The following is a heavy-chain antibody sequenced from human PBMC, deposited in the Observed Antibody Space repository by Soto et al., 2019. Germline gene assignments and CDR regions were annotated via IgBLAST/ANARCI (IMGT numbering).Heavy chain of an antibody. Sequence: ASVKVSCKASGYTFTGYYMHWVRQAPGQGLEWMGWINPNSGGTNYAQKFQGWVTMTRDTSISTAYMELSRLRSDDTAVYYCARDKGKVAATNPHNWFDPWGQGTLVTVSS. CDR2: INPNSGGT. V-gene: IGHV1-2*04. D-gene: IGHD2-15*01. CDR3: ARDKGKVAATNPHNWFDP. J-gene: IGHJ5*02. CDR1: GYTFTGYY.